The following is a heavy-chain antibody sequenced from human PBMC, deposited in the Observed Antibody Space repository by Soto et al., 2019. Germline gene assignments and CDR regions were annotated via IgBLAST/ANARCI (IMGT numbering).Heavy chain of an antibody. D-gene: IGHD1-1*01. V-gene: IGHV4-59*01. CDR2: IYYSGST. J-gene: IGHJ3*02. CDR3: ARAAGTSGAFDI. Sequence: QVQLQESGPGLVKPSETLSLTCTVSGGSISSYYWSWIRQPPGKGLEWIGYIYYSGSTNYNPSLKSRVTISVDTSKNQFSLKLSSVTAADTAVYYCARAAGTSGAFDIWGQGTMVTVSS. CDR1: GGSISSYY.